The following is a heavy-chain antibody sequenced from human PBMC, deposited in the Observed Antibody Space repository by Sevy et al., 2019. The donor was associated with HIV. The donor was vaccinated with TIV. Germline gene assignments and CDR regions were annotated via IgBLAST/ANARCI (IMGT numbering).Heavy chain of an antibody. D-gene: IGHD3-22*01. CDR1: GFMFNSHA. V-gene: IGHV3-23*01. Sequence: GGSLRLSCTDSGFMFNSHAMSWVRQAPGKGLEWVSAISGSGGSTYYADSVKGRFTISRDNSKNTVYLQMNSLRAEDTAVYYCAKDSGLNPMIVVALRYWGQGTLVTVSS. J-gene: IGHJ4*02. CDR3: AKDSGLNPMIVVALRY. CDR2: ISGSGGST.